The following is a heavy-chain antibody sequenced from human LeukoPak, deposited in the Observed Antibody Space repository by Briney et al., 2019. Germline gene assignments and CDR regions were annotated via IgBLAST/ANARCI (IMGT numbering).Heavy chain of an antibody. CDR1: GFTFSSYA. CDR2: IRGSGGST. J-gene: IGHJ4*02. V-gene: IGHV3-23*01. Sequence: HSGGSLRLSCAASGFTFSSYAMSWVRQAPGKGLEWVSAIRGSGGSTYYADSVKGRFTISRDNSKNTLYLQINSLRAEDTAVYFCAKDRLGGPYFFHYWGQGTLVTVSS. D-gene: IGHD3-16*01. CDR3: AKDRLGGPYFFHY.